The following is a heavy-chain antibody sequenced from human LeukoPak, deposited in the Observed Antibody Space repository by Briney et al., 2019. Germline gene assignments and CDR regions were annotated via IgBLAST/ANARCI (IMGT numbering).Heavy chain of an antibody. D-gene: IGHD1-7*01. V-gene: IGHV1-18*01. CDR3: ARALGSGTNYYYYYMDV. CDR1: GYTFPNYG. J-gene: IGHJ6*03. CDR2: ISGYNGNT. Sequence: PGASVKVSCTASGYTFPNYGVSWVRQAPGQGLEWMGWISGYNGNTNFAKKVLGRVTMTTDTSTSTAYMELRSLRSDDTAVYYCARALGSGTNYYYYYMDVWGKGTTVTVSS.